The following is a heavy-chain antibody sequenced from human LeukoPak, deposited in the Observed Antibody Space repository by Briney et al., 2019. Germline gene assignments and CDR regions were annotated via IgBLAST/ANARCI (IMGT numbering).Heavy chain of an antibody. J-gene: IGHJ4*02. CDR1: GYIFSDYY. CDR2: INPKSGAA. V-gene: IGHV1-2*02. D-gene: IGHD6-13*01. CDR3: ARGAEAETSPLDF. Sequence: PVASVKVSCKASGYIFSDYYMHWVRQAPGQGLEWLGWINPKSGAADYAQQFRGRVTMTRDTSINTDYMEMKRVTSDDTAVYYCARGAEAETSPLDFWGQGTLVIVS.